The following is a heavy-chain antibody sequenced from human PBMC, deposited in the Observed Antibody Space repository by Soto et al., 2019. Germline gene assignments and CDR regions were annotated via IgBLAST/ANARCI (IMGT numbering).Heavy chain of an antibody. CDR2: IIPIFGTA. J-gene: IGHJ5*02. D-gene: IGHD2-2*02. Sequence: GASVKVSCKASGGTFSSYAISWVRQAPGQGLEWMGGIIPIFGTANYAQKFQGRVTITADKSTSTAYMELSSLRSEDTAVYYCASHCSSTSCYTDWFDPWGQGTLVTVSS. V-gene: IGHV1-69*06. CDR1: GGTFSSYA. CDR3: ASHCSSTSCYTDWFDP.